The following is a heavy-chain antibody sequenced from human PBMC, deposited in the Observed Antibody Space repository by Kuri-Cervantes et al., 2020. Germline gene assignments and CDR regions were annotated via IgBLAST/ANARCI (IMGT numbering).Heavy chain of an antibody. CDR1: GFTFDDYT. D-gene: IGHD2-15*01. CDR3: AKETAATTDY. V-gene: IGHV3-23*01. J-gene: IGHJ4*02. Sequence: GGSRRLSCAASGFTFDDYTMHWVRQAPGKGLEWVSAISGGGGGTYYADSVKGRFAISRDNSKNTLYLQMSSLRAEDTAVYYCAKETAATTDYWGQGTLVTVSS. CDR2: ISGGGGGT.